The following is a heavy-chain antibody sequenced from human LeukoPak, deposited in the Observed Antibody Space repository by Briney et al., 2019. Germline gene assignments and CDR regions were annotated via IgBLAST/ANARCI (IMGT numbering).Heavy chain of an antibody. V-gene: IGHV1-46*03. D-gene: IGHD6-6*01. CDR2: INPSGGST. J-gene: IGHJ4*02. Sequence: ASVKVSCKASGGTFSSYAISWVRQAPGQGLEWMGIINPSGGSTSYAQKFQGRVTMTRDTSTSTVYMELSSLRSEDTAVYYCASHYSSSFATLGYWGQGTLVTVSS. CDR1: GGTFSSYA. CDR3: ASHYSSSFATLGY.